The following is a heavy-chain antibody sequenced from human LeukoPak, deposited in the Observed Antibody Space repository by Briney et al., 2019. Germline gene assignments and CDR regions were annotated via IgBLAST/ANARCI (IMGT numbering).Heavy chain of an antibody. CDR1: GCTFTSYG. CDR3: AREESGWFGELFAYY. Sequence: ASVKVSCKASGCTFTSYGISWVRHAPGQGLGWMGWISAYNGNTNYAQKLPGRVTMTTDKSASTAYMELRSLRSDDSAVYYCAREESGWFGELFAYYWGQGTLVTVSS. D-gene: IGHD3-10*01. J-gene: IGHJ4*02. V-gene: IGHV1-18*01. CDR2: ISAYNGNT.